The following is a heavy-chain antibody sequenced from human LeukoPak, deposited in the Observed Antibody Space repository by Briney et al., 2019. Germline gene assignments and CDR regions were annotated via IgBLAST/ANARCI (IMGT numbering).Heavy chain of an antibody. Sequence: GGSLRLSCAASGFTFSSYAMSWVRQAPGKGLEWVSAISGSGGSTYYADSVKGRFTISRDNPKNTLYLQMNSLRAEDTAVYYCAKAGNYYYDSSGYEFDYWGQGTLVTVSS. D-gene: IGHD3-22*01. V-gene: IGHV3-23*01. CDR3: AKAGNYYYDSSGYEFDY. CDR1: GFTFSSYA. CDR2: ISGSGGST. J-gene: IGHJ4*02.